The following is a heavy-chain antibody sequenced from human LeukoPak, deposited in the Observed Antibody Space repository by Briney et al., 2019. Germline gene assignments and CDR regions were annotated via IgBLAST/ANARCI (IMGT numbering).Heavy chain of an antibody. CDR2: IIPILGIA. CDR3: ARAPGRDGMDV. CDR1: GGTFSSYA. Sequence: GASVKVSCKASGGTFSSYAISWVRQAPGQGLEWMGRIIPILGIANYAQKFQGRVTITADKSTSTAYMELSSLRSEDTAVYYCARAPGRDGMDVWGQGTTVTVSS. D-gene: IGHD1-26*01. V-gene: IGHV1-69*04. J-gene: IGHJ6*02.